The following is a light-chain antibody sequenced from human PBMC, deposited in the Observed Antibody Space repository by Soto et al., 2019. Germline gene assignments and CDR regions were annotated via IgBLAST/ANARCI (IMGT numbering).Light chain of an antibody. V-gene: IGKV3-20*01. CDR3: QQYGSSLWT. Sequence: EIVLTQSPGTLSLSPGEGASLSCRASQSVSSTYLAWYQQKPGQAPRLLMYGASTRATGIPDRFSGSGSGTDFTLTISRLEPEDFAVYYCQQYGSSLWTFGQGTKVEVK. CDR1: QSVSSTY. J-gene: IGKJ1*01. CDR2: GAS.